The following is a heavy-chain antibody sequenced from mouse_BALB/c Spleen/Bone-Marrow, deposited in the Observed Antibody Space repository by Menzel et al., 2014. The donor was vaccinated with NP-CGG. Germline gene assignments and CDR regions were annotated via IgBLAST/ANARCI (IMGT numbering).Heavy chain of an antibody. Sequence: DLVKPGASVKLSCKASGYTFTSYWINWIKQRPGQGLEWKGRIAPGSGNTYYNEMFKGKATLTVDTSSSTAYIQLSSLSSEDSPVYFCARSPMITESYAMDYWGQGTSVTVSS. D-gene: IGHD2-4*01. CDR1: GYTFTSYW. V-gene: IGHV1S41*01. CDR3: ARSPMITESYAMDY. CDR2: IAPGSGNT. J-gene: IGHJ4*01.